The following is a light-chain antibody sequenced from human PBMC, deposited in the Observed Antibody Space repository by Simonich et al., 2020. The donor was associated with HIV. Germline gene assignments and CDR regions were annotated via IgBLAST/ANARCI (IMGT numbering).Light chain of an antibody. CDR1: SSNIGSNT. Sequence: QSVLTQPPSASGTPGQRVTISCSGSSSNIGSNTVNWYQQLPGTAPKLLFYRSNQRPSGFPNRFSGAKSGTSASLAISVLRSEDEADYYCATWDDSLSGPVFGGGTKLTVL. CDR2: RSN. CDR3: ATWDDSLSGPV. J-gene: IGLJ3*02. V-gene: IGLV1-47*01.